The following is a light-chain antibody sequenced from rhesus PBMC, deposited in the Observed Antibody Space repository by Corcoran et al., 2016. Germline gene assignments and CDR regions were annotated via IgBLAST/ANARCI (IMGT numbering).Light chain of an antibody. CDR1: HIGRNS. CDR3: QVWDTSRDQYI. CDR2: YGE. J-gene: IGLJ1*01. Sequence: SSDLTQPPSVSVSPGQTARITCGGDHIGRNSVHWSQQKPPQAPVLVIYYGEERPSCSPERFFGSKSDTIATLTISGVEAGDEADDFCQVWDTSRDQYIFGGGTRLTVL. V-gene: IGLV3-36*02.